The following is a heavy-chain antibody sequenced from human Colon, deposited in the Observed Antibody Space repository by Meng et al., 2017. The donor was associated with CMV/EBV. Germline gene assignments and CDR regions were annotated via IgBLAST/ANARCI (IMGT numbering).Heavy chain of an antibody. Sequence: QVQLKEAGPGRVKPSSTLSLDCTVSGCSISGHYWTWIRRPAGEGLQWLGRIYSNGRIDENYSLRSRVTISVDTSKNQLSLRLTSVTAADTAVYYCGRAGARGVPIDVWGRGTLVTVSS. CDR1: GCSISGHY. CDR2: IYSNGRI. CDR3: GRAGARGVPIDV. V-gene: IGHV4-4*07. J-gene: IGHJ1*01. D-gene: IGHD3-10*01.